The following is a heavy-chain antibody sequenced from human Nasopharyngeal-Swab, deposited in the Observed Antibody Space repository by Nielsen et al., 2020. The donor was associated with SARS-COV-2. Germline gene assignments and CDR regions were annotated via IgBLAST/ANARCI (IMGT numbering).Heavy chain of an antibody. CDR1: GFIFSNYN. J-gene: IGHJ2*01. CDR2: IGVTSSTR. D-gene: IGHD6-13*01. Sequence: GGSLRLSCAASGFIFSNYNTNWVRQAPGKGLEWVSYIGVTSSTRYYADSLRGRFTISRDNAKNSLYLQMNSLRAEDTAVYYCARGGSSWPHWYFDLWGRGTLVTVSS. CDR3: ARGGSSWPHWYFDL. V-gene: IGHV3-48*04.